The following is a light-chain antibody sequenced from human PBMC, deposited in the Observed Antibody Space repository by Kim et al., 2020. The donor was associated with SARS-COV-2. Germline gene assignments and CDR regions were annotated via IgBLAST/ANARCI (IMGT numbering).Light chain of an antibody. CDR3: QQANSFPLT. CDR1: QGISSW. J-gene: IGKJ4*01. CDR2: AAS. Sequence: IQMTQSPSSVSASVGDRVTITCRASQGISSWLAWYQRKPGKAPKLLIYAASNLQGGVPSRFSGSGSGTDFTLTISSLQPEDFATYYCQQANSFPLTFGGGTKVEIK. V-gene: IGKV1D-12*01.